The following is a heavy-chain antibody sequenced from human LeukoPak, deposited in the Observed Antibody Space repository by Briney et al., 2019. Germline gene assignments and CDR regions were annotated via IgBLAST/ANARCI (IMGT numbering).Heavy chain of an antibody. V-gene: IGHV3-23*01. CDR2: ISGSGAST. Sequence: GGSLRLSCAASGFTFSSYGMSWVRQAPGKGLEWVSGISGSGASTYYADSVKGRFTISRDNSKNTLYLEMNSLRAEDTAVYYCARDVSTSRVLRFLEWLLLPFDYWGQGTLVTVSS. D-gene: IGHD3-3*01. CDR1: GFTFSSYG. J-gene: IGHJ4*02. CDR3: ARDVSTSRVLRFLEWLLLPFDY.